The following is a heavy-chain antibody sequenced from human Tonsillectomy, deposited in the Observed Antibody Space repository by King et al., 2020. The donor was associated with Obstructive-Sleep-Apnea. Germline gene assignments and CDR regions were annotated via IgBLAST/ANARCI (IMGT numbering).Heavy chain of an antibody. CDR2: ITSNAEGGPT. D-gene: IGHD3-16*01. Sequence: VQLVESGGGLVQPGRSLRLSCTGSGFTFGDYAVSWFRQAPGKGLEWVGFITSNAEGGPTEYAASVRGRFAISRDDSKSIAYLQMNSLKTEDTAVYYCAREPPYSLFSDYVWGRPRSLDAFDIWGQGTMVTVSS. V-gene: IGHV3-49*03. J-gene: IGHJ3*02. CDR1: GFTFGDYA. CDR3: AREPPYSLFSDYVWGRPRSLDAFDI.